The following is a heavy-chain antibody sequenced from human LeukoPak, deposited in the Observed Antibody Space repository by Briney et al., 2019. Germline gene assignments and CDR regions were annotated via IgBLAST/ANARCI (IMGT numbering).Heavy chain of an antibody. Sequence: PSETLSLTCTVSGVSISSGGYYWSWIRQHPGKGLEWIGYIYYSGSTYYNPSLKSRVTISVDTSKNQFSLKLSSVTAADTAVYYCARRAAAGPFDYWGQGTLVTVSS. CDR1: GVSISSGGYY. CDR2: IYYSGST. D-gene: IGHD6-13*01. CDR3: ARRAAAGPFDY. V-gene: IGHV4-31*03. J-gene: IGHJ4*02.